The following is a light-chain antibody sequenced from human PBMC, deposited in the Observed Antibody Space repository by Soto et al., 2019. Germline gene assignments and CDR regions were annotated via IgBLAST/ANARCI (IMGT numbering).Light chain of an antibody. Sequence: DLQMTQSPATLSASVGDRVTITCRASQSISKCLAWYQQKPVKAPKLLIHKASTLQIGVPSRFSGSGSGTEFTLTISSLQPGDFATYFCQQYSTSPYTFGQGTKLDI. CDR1: QSISKC. V-gene: IGKV1-5*03. CDR3: QQYSTSPYT. CDR2: KAS. J-gene: IGKJ2*01.